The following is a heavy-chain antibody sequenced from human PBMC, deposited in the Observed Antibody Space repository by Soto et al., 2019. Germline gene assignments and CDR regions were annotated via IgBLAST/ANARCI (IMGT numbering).Heavy chain of an antibody. V-gene: IGHV3-33*01. CDR1: GFTFSSYG. CDR3: SGDAAGSCDY. Sequence: QVQLVEAGGGVVQPGRSLRLSCAASGFTFSSYGMHWVSQAPGKGLEWVAVIWYDGSNKYYAASVKGRFTISRDNSKNPLYLQMNSLRAEDTAVYYCSGDAAGSCDYWGQGTLVTVSS. D-gene: IGHD6-13*01. J-gene: IGHJ4*02. CDR2: IWYDGSNK.